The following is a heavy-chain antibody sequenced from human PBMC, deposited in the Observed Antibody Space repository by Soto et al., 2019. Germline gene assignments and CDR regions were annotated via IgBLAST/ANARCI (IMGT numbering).Heavy chain of an antibody. CDR3: ARYKSNYYYGMDV. Sequence: SVTLYLTSSLNGTSISSYYWSCIRQPPGKGLEWIGYIYYSGITNYNPSLKSRVTISVDTSKNQFSLKLSSVTAADTAVYYCARYKSNYYYGMDVWGQGTTVT. CDR1: GTSISSYY. CDR2: IYYSGIT. V-gene: IGHV4-59*01. J-gene: IGHJ6*02. D-gene: IGHD1-20*01.